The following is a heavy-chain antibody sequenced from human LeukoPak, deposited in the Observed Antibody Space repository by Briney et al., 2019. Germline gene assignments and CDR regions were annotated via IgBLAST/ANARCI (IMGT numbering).Heavy chain of an antibody. CDR2: ISGSGGST. V-gene: IGHV3-23*01. Sequence: GGSLRLSCAASRFNFHSYAMSWVRQAPGKGLEWVSVISGSGGSTYNADSVKGRFTISRDNSKNTMLLQMNSLRATDSEVLSCVKSPGYCSSASCFYYKDVWGRGTTVTVSS. J-gene: IGHJ6*03. CDR1: RFNFHSYA. D-gene: IGHD2-2*01. CDR3: VKSPGYCSSASCFYYKDV.